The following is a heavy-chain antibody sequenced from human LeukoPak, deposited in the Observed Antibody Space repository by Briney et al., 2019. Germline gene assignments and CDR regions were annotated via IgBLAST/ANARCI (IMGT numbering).Heavy chain of an antibody. Sequence: ASVKVSCKASGYTFTSYGISWVRQAPGQGLEWMGWISAYNGNTNYAQKLQSRVTMTTDTSTSTAYMELRSLRSDDTAVYYCARDLVIAVAGTFGYWGQGTLVTVSS. J-gene: IGHJ4*02. CDR2: ISAYNGNT. CDR1: GYTFTSYG. CDR3: ARDLVIAVAGTFGY. V-gene: IGHV1-18*01. D-gene: IGHD6-19*01.